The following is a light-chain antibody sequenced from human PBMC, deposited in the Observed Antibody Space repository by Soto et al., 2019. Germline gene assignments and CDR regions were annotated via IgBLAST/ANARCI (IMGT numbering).Light chain of an antibody. CDR3: CTYTSRTTLSWV. CDR2: DDD. Sequence: SVLTQPTSVAGSPGQSITILCSGVSSVICGYNHVFFYLLHPGNGPIFIIYDDDVRLLGISDPLSGSQPGNTASLSISGPQPYDEADYYCCTYTSRTTLSWVFGGRTKVTVL. J-gene: IGLJ3*02. CDR1: SSVICGYNH. V-gene: IGLV2-14*03.